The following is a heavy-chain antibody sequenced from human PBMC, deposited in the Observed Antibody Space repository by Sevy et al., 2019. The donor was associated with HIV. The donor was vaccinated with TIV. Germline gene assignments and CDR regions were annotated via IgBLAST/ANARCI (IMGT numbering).Heavy chain of an antibody. CDR3: AKSPAYDILTGRL. J-gene: IGHJ4*02. V-gene: IGHV3-23*01. Sequence: RGSLRLSCAASGFTFSSYAMSWVRQAPGKGLEWVSAISGSGGSTYYADSVKGRFTISRDNSKNTLYLQMNSLRAEDTAVYYCAKSPAYDILTGRLWGQGTLVTVSS. CDR2: ISGSGGST. D-gene: IGHD3-9*01. CDR1: GFTFSSYA.